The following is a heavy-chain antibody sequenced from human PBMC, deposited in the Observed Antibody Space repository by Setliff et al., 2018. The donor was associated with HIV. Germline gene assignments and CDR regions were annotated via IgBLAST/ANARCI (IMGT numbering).Heavy chain of an antibody. CDR2: IYPDDSDT. CDR3: ATQTYYFDSSGVFDI. V-gene: IGHV5-51*01. Sequence: PGESLKISCQGSGYSFTTYWITWVRQMPGKGLEWMAMIYPDDSDTRYSPSFQGQVTLSVDKSINTAYLQWSSLKASDTAMYFCATQTYYFDSSGVFDIWGQGTPVTVSS. J-gene: IGHJ3*02. D-gene: IGHD3-22*01. CDR1: GYSFTTYW.